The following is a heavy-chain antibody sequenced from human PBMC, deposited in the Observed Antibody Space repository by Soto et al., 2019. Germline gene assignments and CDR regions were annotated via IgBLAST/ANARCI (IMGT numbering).Heavy chain of an antibody. Sequence: QVQLVESGGGVVQPGRSLRLSCAASGFTFSSYGMHWVRQAPGKGLEWVAVIWYDGSNKYYADSVKGRFTISRDNSKNTLYLQMNSLRAEDTAVYYCAREGYSSGWFTFGLWGQGTTVTVSS. CDR2: IWYDGSNK. D-gene: IGHD6-19*01. V-gene: IGHV3-33*01. J-gene: IGHJ6*02. CDR3: AREGYSSGWFTFGL. CDR1: GFTFSSYG.